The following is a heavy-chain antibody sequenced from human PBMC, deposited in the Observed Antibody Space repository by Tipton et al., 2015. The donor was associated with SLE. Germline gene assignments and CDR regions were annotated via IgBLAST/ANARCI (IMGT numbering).Heavy chain of an antibody. CDR2: IYYSGST. V-gene: IGHV4-61*05. Sequence: TLSLTCTVSGGSISSISYSWGWLRQPPGKGLDWIGYIYYSGSTTYNPSLKSRVTISLDKSKNQFSLKLSSVTAADTAVYYCARDWIMVQGVIRYYGMDVWGQGTTVTVSS. D-gene: IGHD3-10*01. CDR1: GGSISSISYS. CDR3: ARDWIMVQGVIRYYGMDV. J-gene: IGHJ6*02.